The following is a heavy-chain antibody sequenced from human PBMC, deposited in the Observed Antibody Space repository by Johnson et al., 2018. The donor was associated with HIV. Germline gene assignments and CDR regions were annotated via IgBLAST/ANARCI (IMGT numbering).Heavy chain of an antibody. CDR2: IGTAGDT. D-gene: IGHD3-3*01. J-gene: IGHJ3*02. CDR1: GFTFSSYD. Sequence: VQLVESGGGLVQPGGSLRLSCAASGFTFSSYDMHWVRQATGKGLEWVSAIGTAGDTYYPGSVKGRFTISRENAKNSLYLQMNSLRAEDTAVYYCAKASGNGYYVDAFDIWGQGTRVTVSS. V-gene: IGHV3-13*01. CDR3: AKASGNGYYVDAFDI.